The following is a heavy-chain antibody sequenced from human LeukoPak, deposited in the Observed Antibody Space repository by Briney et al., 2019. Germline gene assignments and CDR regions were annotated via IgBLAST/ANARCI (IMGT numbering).Heavy chain of an antibody. D-gene: IGHD5-18*01. Sequence: GASVKVSCKASGYTFTSYGISWVRQAPGQGLEWMGWISGYNGNTNYAQKFQGRVTMTRDTSISTAYMELSRLRSDDTAVYYCARERGYSYGHSFDYWGQGTLVTVSS. J-gene: IGHJ4*02. CDR2: ISGYNGNT. CDR3: ARERGYSYGHSFDY. CDR1: GYTFTSYG. V-gene: IGHV1-18*01.